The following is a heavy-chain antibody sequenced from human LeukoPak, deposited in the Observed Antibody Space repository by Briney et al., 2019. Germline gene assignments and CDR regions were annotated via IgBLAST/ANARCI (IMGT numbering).Heavy chain of an antibody. CDR1: GGSISSYY. CDR2: NFHSVTT. Sequence: PSETLSLTCTVSGGSISSYYWSWIRQPPGKGLEWIGYNFHSVTTNYNPSLQSRVFISVDTSKNQFSLDLTSVTAADTAVYYCATYSDITGSFDYWGQGTLVTVSS. CDR3: ATYSDITGSFDY. V-gene: IGHV4-59*01. J-gene: IGHJ4*02. D-gene: IGHD3-22*01.